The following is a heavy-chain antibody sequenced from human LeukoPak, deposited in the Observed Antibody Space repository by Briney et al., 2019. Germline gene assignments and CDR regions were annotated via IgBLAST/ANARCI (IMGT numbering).Heavy chain of an antibody. CDR3: ARSSYSSSSSV. CDR2: INSDGSEG. CDR1: VFTFSGFG. D-gene: IGHD6-6*01. Sequence: GGSLRLSCAVSVFTFSGFGVSWSRQAPGKGREWVASINSDGSEGYYADVVKGRFTISRDNAKNSLYLQINSLRAEDTAVYYCARSSYSSSSSVWGQGTMVTVSS. J-gene: IGHJ3*01. V-gene: IGHV3-7*03.